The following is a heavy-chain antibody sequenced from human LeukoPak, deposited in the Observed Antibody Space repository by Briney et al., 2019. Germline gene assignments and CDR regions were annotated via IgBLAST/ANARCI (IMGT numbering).Heavy chain of an antibody. D-gene: IGHD6-19*01. CDR2: ISSSSSYI. CDR3: AKDSRYSSGWLFDY. CDR1: GFTFSSYS. Sequence: PGGSLRLSCAASGFTFSSYSMNWVRQAPGKGLEWVSSISSSSSYIYYADSVKGRFTISRDNSKNTLYLQMNSLRAEDTAVYYCAKDSRYSSGWLFDYWGQGTLVTVSS. J-gene: IGHJ4*02. V-gene: IGHV3-21*04.